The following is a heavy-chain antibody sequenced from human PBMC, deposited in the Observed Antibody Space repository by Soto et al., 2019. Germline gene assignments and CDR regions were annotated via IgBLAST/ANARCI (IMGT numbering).Heavy chain of an antibody. CDR3: ARDRFASSWSYFDY. D-gene: IGHD6-13*01. J-gene: IGHJ4*02. CDR2: ISEDGSNK. CDR1: GFTFSNYA. Sequence: SLRLSCAASGFTFSNYALHWVRQAPGKGLEWVSVISEDGSNKYYADSVKGRFTISRDNSKNTLYLQMNSLRAEDTAVYYCARDRFASSWSYFDYWGQGTPVTVSS. V-gene: IGHV3-30-3*01.